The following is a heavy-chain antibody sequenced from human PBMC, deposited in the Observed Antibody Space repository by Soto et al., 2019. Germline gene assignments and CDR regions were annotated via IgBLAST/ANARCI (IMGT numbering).Heavy chain of an antibody. CDR3: TRGTQLCLRRITTGYSG. Sequence: QVQLVQSGAEVKNPESSVKVSCKAPGGTFSTYAISWVRQAPGQGLEWMGGIIAMFGTANYAQRSRDRVTITDDESTHTGYLAPCSRRTEDSAVYFCTRGTQLCLRRITTGYSGWGQGTLVTVSS. D-gene: IGHD5-12*01. J-gene: IGHJ4*02. V-gene: IGHV1-69*12. CDR2: IIAMFGTA. CDR1: GGTFSTYA.